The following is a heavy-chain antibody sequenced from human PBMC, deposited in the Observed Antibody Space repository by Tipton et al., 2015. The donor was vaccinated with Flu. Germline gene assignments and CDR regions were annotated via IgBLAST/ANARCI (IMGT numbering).Heavy chain of an antibody. Sequence: LRLSCTVSGGSISSYYWSWIRQPPGKGLEWIGYIYYSGSTNYNPSLKSRVTISVDTSKNQFSLKLSSVTAADTAVYYCARLSRWGPVFDCWGQGPLVTVSS. CDR3: ARLSRWGPVFDC. J-gene: IGHJ4*02. CDR1: GGSISSYY. D-gene: IGHD3-16*01. CDR2: IYYSGST. V-gene: IGHV4-59*01.